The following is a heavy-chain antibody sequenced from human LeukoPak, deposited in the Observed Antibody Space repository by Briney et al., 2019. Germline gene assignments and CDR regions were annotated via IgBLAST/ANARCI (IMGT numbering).Heavy chain of an antibody. V-gene: IGHV3-23*01. Sequence: GGSLRLSCAASGFTFSSYAMSWVRQAPGKGLEWVSAISGSGGSTYYADSVKGRFTISRDNSKNTLYLQMNSLRAEDTAVYYCAKDLITMIVVVITPGAFDIWGQGTMVTVSS. D-gene: IGHD3-22*01. CDR2: ISGSGGST. CDR3: AKDLITMIVVVITPGAFDI. CDR1: GFTFSSYA. J-gene: IGHJ3*02.